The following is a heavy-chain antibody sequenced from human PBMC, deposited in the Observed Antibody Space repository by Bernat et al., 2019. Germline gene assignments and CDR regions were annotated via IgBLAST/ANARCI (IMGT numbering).Heavy chain of an antibody. Sequence: QLQLQESGPGLVKPSETLSLTCTVSGGSISSSSYYWGWIRQPPGKGLEWIGSIYYSGSTDYNPSPKSRVTISVDTTKKQFSLKMSSVTAAGTAVYYCAGLRWGAAAGDDYYYGMDVWGQGTTVTVSS. D-gene: IGHD6-13*01. CDR3: AGLRWGAAAGDDYYYGMDV. J-gene: IGHJ6*02. V-gene: IGHV4-39*01. CDR1: GGSISSSSYY. CDR2: IYYSGST.